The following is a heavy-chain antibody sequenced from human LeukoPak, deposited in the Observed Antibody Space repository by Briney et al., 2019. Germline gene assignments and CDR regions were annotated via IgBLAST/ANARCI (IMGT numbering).Heavy chain of an antibody. V-gene: IGHV3-23*01. CDR3: AKGAWFGELSQIDY. J-gene: IGHJ4*02. CDR1: GFTFSSYA. CDR2: ISGSGGST. Sequence: GGSLRLSCAVSGFTFSSYAMSWVRQAPGKGLEWVSAISGSGGSTYYADSVKGRFTISRDNSKNTLYLQMNSLRAEDTAVYYCAKGAWFGELSQIDYWGQGTLVTVSS. D-gene: IGHD3-10*01.